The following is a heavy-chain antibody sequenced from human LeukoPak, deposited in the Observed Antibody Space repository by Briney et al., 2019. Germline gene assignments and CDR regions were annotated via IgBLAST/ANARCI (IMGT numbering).Heavy chain of an antibody. Sequence: GGSLRLSCAASGFTFSSYEMNWVRQAPGKGLEWVSYISSSGSTIYYADSVKGRFTISRDNAKNSLYLQMNSLRAEDTAVYYCARNVDPLMVRGVIITRDFDYWGQGTLVTVSS. D-gene: IGHD3-10*01. CDR3: ARNVDPLMVRGVIITRDFDY. CDR2: ISSSGSTI. V-gene: IGHV3-48*03. CDR1: GFTFSSYE. J-gene: IGHJ4*02.